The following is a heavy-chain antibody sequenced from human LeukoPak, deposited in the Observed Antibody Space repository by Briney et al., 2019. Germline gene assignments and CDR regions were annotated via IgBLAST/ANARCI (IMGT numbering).Heavy chain of an antibody. V-gene: IGHV3-23*01. D-gene: IGHD3-10*02. CDR3: TKRGGMFPAHYFDY. Sequence: PGGSLRLSCAASGFTLSSYGMSWVRQAPGKGLEWVSGITGSGGSTYYADSVKGRFTISRDNSKNTLYLQMNSLRAEDAAVYYCTKRGGMFPAHYFDYWGQGTLVTVSS. CDR1: GFTLSSYG. CDR2: ITGSGGST. J-gene: IGHJ4*02.